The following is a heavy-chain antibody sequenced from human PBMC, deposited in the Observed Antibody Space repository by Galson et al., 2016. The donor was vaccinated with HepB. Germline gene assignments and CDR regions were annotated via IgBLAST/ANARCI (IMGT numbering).Heavy chain of an antibody. CDR2: LFGGGNDP. V-gene: IGHV3-23*01. J-gene: IGHJ6*03. D-gene: IGHD3-3*01. CDR1: GFTFSNFA. Sequence: SLRLSCAVSGFTFSNFAMAWVRQAPGKGLEWVSLLFGGGNDPCYADAVTGRFTISRDNSKNTLYLQMDSLSAEDTAVYYCAKFRGADHYHDHMDVWGKGTTVIVSS. CDR3: AKFRGADHYHDHMDV.